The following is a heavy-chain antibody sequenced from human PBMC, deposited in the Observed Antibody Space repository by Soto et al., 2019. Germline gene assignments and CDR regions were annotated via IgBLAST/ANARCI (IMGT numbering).Heavy chain of an antibody. J-gene: IGHJ6*03. D-gene: IGHD3-3*01. CDR3: AREVPFFGYYMDV. CDR2: IYYSGST. Sequence: QVQLQESGPGLVKPSETLSLTCTVSGGSISSYYWSWIRQPPGKGLEWIGYIYYSGSTNYNPSLKSRVTISVDTSKNQFSLKLSSVTAADTAVYYCAREVPFFGYYMDVWGKGTTVTVSS. V-gene: IGHV4-59*01. CDR1: GGSISSYY.